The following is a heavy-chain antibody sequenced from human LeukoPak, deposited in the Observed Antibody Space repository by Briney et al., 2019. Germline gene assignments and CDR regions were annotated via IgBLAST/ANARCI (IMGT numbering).Heavy chain of an antibody. CDR3: ATVETTVTTNWFDP. J-gene: IGHJ5*02. CDR2: FDPEDGET. Sequence: ASVKVSCTVSGYTLTELSMHWVRQAPGKGLEWMGGFDPEDGETIYAQKFQGRVTMTEDTSTDTAYMELSSLRSEDTAVYYCATVETTVTTNWFDPWGQGTLVTVSS. CDR1: GYTLTELS. V-gene: IGHV1-24*01. D-gene: IGHD4-17*01.